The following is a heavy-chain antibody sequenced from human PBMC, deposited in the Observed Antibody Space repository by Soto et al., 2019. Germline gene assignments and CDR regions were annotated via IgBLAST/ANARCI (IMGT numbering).Heavy chain of an antibody. D-gene: IGHD2-2*01. CDR3: VRVTSYCPSSSCHFDY. J-gene: IGHJ4*02. CDR1: GYTFISYD. Sequence: GASVKVSCKASGYTFISYDINWVRQATGQGLEWMGWMNPNSGATGYAQNFRGRVTLTRDTSKTTAYLNLSSLRSDDTAVYFCVRVTSYCPSSSCHFDYWGQGTQVTVSS. CDR2: MNPNSGAT. V-gene: IGHV1-8*01.